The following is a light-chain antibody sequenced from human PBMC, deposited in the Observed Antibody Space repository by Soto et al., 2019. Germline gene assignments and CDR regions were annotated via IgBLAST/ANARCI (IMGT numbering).Light chain of an antibody. V-gene: IGLV2-14*01. CDR2: DVS. CDR1: SSDVGGYNY. CDR3: SSYTSSSTVV. J-gene: IGLJ2*01. Sequence: QSVLTQPASVSGSPGQSITISCTGTSSDVGGYNYVSWYQQHPGKAPKLMIYDVSNRPSGVSNRFSGSKSGNTASLTISGLQVGDEADYYGSSYTSSSTVVFGGGTSSPS.